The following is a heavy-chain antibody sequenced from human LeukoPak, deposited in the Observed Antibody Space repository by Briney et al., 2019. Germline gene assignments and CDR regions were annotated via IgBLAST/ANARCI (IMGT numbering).Heavy chain of an antibody. Sequence: GGSLRLSCAASGFTISSNYMNWVRQAPGKGLEWVSVIYSAGNTDYADSVKGRFTIYRDNSKNTLYLQMNSLRAEDTAVYYCARVALGYAFDIWGQGTMVTVSS. V-gene: IGHV3-53*01. CDR1: GFTISSNY. CDR2: IYSAGNT. J-gene: IGHJ3*02. CDR3: ARVALGYAFDI. D-gene: IGHD7-27*01.